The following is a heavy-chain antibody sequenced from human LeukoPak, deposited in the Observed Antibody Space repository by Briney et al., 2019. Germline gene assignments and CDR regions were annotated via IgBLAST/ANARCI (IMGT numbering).Heavy chain of an antibody. J-gene: IGHJ4*02. CDR1: GASISGSGYY. CDR3: ARARPRLGPPDY. V-gene: IGHV4-39*07. CDR2: INHSGST. D-gene: IGHD5-12*01. Sequence: SETLSLTCAVSGASISGSGYYLGWIRQPPGKGLEWIGEINHSGSTNYNPSLKSRVTISVDTSKNQFSLKLSSVTAADTAVYYCARARPRLGPPDYWGQGTLVTVSS.